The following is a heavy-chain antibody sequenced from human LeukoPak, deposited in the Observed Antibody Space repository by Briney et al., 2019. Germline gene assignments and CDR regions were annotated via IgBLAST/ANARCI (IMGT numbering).Heavy chain of an antibody. CDR2: IYYSGST. CDR1: GGSISSYY. J-gene: IGHJ6*03. V-gene: IGHV4-59*01. D-gene: IGHD2-2*01. Sequence: SETLPLTCTVSGGSISSYYWSWIRQPPGKGLEWVGYIYYSGSTNYNPSLKSRGTISVDTSKDQFSLKLSSVTAADTAVYYCARGVFDIGVVYMDVWGKGTTVTVSS. CDR3: ARGVFDIGVVYMDV.